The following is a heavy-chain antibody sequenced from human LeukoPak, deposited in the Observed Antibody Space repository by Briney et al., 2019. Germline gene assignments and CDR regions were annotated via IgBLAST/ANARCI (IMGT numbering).Heavy chain of an antibody. V-gene: IGHV3-30*04. CDR1: GFNFRGYA. Sequence: GGSLSLSCTASGFNFRGYAMYWVRQAPGKGREWVAVVSYDGSDKNYADSVKGRFTIARDNSHNTLYLQMNSLRVEDTAVYYCARSQMVRGVTPFYYFDFWGRGTLVTVSS. J-gene: IGHJ4*02. CDR2: VSYDGSDK. CDR3: ARSQMVRGVTPFYYFDF. D-gene: IGHD3-10*01.